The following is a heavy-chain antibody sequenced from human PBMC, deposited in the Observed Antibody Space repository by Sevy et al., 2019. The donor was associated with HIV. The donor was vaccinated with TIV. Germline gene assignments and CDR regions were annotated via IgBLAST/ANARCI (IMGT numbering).Heavy chain of an antibody. J-gene: IGHJ4*02. Sequence: SETLSLTCTVSGGSISSGVYYWSWIRQHPGKGLEWTGYIYYSGSTYYNPSLKSRVTISVDTSKNQFSLKLSSVTAADTAVYYCARESSLTTTFDYWGQGTLVTVSS. CDR1: GGSISSGVYY. CDR3: ARESSLTTTFDY. CDR2: IYYSGST. V-gene: IGHV4-31*03. D-gene: IGHD4-4*01.